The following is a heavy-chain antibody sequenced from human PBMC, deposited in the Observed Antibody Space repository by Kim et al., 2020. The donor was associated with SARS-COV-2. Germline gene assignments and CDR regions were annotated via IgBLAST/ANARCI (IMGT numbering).Heavy chain of an antibody. J-gene: IGHJ3*02. CDR1: GYTFTSYG. V-gene: IGHV1-18*04. Sequence: ASVKVSCKASGYTFTSYGISWVRQAPGQGLEWMGWISAYNGNTNYAQKLQGRVTMTTDTSTSTAYMELRSLRSDDTAVYYCARGCDLLCVGSYIHDAFDIWGQGTMVTVSS. CDR2: ISAYNGNT. CDR3: ARGCDLLCVGSYIHDAFDI. D-gene: IGHD1-26*01.